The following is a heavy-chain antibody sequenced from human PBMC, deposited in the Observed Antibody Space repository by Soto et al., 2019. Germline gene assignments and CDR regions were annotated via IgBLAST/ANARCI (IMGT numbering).Heavy chain of an antibody. CDR1: GFSVSTTGMG. CDR3: AHRGYKYGPLFDY. J-gene: IGHJ4*02. V-gene: IGHV2-5*01. CDR2: IFWNDDK. D-gene: IGHD5-18*01. Sequence: GPTLVNTTETLTLTCTFSGFSVSTTGMGVGWIRQPPGKALEWLALIFWNDDKRYIPSLKSRLTITKGTYNNQVVLTMTNMDPVDTGTYYCAHRGYKYGPLFDYWGQGTLVTVSS.